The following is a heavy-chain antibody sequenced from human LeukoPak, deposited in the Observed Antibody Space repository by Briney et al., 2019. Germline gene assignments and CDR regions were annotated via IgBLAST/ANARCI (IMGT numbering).Heavy chain of an antibody. CDR1: GFTFSSYA. J-gene: IGHJ6*02. CDR3: AGGRSFYYGMDV. Sequence: GGSLRLSCAASGFTFSSYAMSWVRQAPGKGLEWVSAISGSGGSTYYADSVKGRFTISRDNAKNSLYLQMNSLRVEDTAVYYCAGGRSFYYGMDVWGQGTTVTVSS. CDR2: ISGSGGST. V-gene: IGHV3-23*01.